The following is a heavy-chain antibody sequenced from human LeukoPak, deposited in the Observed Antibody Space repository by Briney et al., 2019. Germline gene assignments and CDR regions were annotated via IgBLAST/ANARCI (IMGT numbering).Heavy chain of an antibody. V-gene: IGHV3-30*04. CDR3: AGGVRGVSSWFDP. J-gene: IGHJ5*02. D-gene: IGHD3-10*01. CDR2: VAYDGKHQ. Sequence: GGSLRLSCAASEFFSMYAMHWVRPAPGKGLGWVAAVAYDGKHQYYADSVKGRFIISKDNFKNTLYMNNLKPEDTAVYYCAGGVRGVSSWFDPWGQGTLVTVSS. CDR1: EFFSMYA.